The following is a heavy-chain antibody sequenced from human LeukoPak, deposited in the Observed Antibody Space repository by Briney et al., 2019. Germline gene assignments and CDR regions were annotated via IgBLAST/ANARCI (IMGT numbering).Heavy chain of an antibody. CDR3: AKDSSVPYGITD. D-gene: IGHD4-17*01. CDR1: GFTFSRFA. V-gene: IGHV3-23*01. CDR2: ISPSDGNT. J-gene: IGHJ4*02. Sequence: GGSLRLSCAASGFTFSRFAMSWVRQAPGKGLEWVSAISPSDGNTFYAGSVKGRFTISRDNSKNTLSLQMNSLRAEDTALYYCAKDSSVPYGITDWGQGTLVTVSS.